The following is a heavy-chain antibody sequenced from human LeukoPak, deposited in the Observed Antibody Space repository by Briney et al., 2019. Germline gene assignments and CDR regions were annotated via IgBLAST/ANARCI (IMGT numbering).Heavy chain of an antibody. D-gene: IGHD2/OR15-2a*01. J-gene: IGHJ6*03. CDR1: GFTFSNYW. CDR3: ARDFADSSYYYYMDV. Sequence: GGSLRLSCAASGFTFSNYWMHWVRQAPGKGLVWVSRINSDGSSTSYADSVKGRFTISRDNAKNTLYLQMNSLRAEDTAVYYCARDFADSSYYYYMDVWGKGTTVTISS. CDR2: INSDGSST. V-gene: IGHV3-74*01.